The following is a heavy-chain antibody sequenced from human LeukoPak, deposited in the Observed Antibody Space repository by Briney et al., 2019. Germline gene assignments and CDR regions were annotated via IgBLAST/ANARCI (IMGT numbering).Heavy chain of an antibody. J-gene: IGHJ4*02. D-gene: IGHD3-10*01. Sequence: PSETLSLTCTVSGGSIYSSSYYWAWVRQAPGKGLECVSVISGSGGSTYYVDPVKGRFTISRDNSKNTLYLQMNSLRVEDTAVYYCAKDSRYVSGDWGQGTLVTVSS. CDR2: ISGSGGST. V-gene: IGHV3-23*01. CDR3: AKDSRYVSGD. CDR1: GGSIYSSSYY.